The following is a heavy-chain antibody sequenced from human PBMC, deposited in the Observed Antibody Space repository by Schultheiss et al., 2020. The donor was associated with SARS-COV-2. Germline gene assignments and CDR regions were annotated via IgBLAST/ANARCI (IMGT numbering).Heavy chain of an antibody. CDR2: IKQDGSEK. D-gene: IGHD3-10*01. CDR1: GFTFSSYS. V-gene: IGHV3-7*01. CDR3: ARAYGSGSYRLYYFDY. J-gene: IGHJ4*02. Sequence: GGSLRLSCAASGFTFSSYSMNWVRQAPGKGLEWVANIKQDGSEKYYVDSVKGRFTISRDNAKNSLYLQMNSLRAEDTAVYYCARAYGSGSYRLYYFDYWGQGTLVTVSS.